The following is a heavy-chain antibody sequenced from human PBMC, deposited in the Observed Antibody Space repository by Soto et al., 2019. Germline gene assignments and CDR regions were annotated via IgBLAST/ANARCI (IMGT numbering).Heavy chain of an antibody. Sequence: EVQLVESGGGLVQPGGSLRLSCAASGFTVSSKYMSWVRQAPGKGLEWVSLIQSGGPTYYADSVKGRFTISRDTSENTVHLKMDSLRADDTADYYCARDDDLCDGGRCYGVALDVWGKGTTVTVSS. J-gene: IGHJ6*04. D-gene: IGHD2-15*01. CDR2: IQSGGPT. CDR3: ARDDDLCDGGRCYGVALDV. CDR1: GFTVSSKY. V-gene: IGHV3-66*01.